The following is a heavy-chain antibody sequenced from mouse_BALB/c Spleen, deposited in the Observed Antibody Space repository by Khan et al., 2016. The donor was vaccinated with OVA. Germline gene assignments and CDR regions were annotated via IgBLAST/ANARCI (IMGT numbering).Heavy chain of an antibody. CDR1: GYNIKDTY. Sequence: VQLQQSGAELVKPGASVKLSCTASGYNIKDTYMHWVKQRPEQGLEWIGRIDTANGNTEYDPKFQGKATITADPPSNTAYLQLSSLTSEDTAVYYCARWPRGYWGQGTALTVSS. V-gene: IGHV14-3*02. CDR3: ARWPRGY. CDR2: IDTANGNT. J-gene: IGHJ2*01.